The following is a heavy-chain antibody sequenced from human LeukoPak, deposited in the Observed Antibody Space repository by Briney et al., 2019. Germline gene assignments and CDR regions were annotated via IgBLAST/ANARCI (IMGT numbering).Heavy chain of an antibody. Sequence: PGGSLRLSCAASGFTVSSNYMSWVRQAPGKGLEWVSVIYSGGSTYYADSVKGRFTISRDNSKNTLNLQMNSLRAEDTAVYYCARDQRLGNSWFFLDYWGQGTLVTVSS. V-gene: IGHV3-66*01. D-gene: IGHD6-13*01. CDR2: IYSGGST. CDR3: ARDQRLGNSWFFLDY. CDR1: GFTVSSNY. J-gene: IGHJ4*02.